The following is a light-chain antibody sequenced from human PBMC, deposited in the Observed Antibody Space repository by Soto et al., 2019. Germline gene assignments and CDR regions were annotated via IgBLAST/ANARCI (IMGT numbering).Light chain of an antibody. CDR1: QSISSW. J-gene: IGKJ1*01. CDR2: DAS. V-gene: IGKV1-5*01. CDR3: QQYTSYSPWT. Sequence: DIQRTKSPSSLSASVGDRVTITCRASQSISSWLAWYQQKPGKAPKLLIYDASSLESGVPSRFSGSGSGTEFTLTISSLQPDDFATYYCQQYTSYSPWTFGQGTKV.